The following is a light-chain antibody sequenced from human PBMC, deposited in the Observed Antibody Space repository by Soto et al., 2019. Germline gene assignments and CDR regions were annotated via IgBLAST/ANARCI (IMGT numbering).Light chain of an antibody. J-gene: IGKJ5*01. Sequence: DVQMTQSPSTLSASVGDRVTITCRASQSISSWLAWYKQKPGRAPNLLIYDASTLQSGVSSRFSGSGSGTEFTLTINRLQPDDFATYYSQQYKSYSQFTFGQGTRLEIK. CDR1: QSISSW. V-gene: IGKV1-5*01. CDR3: QQYKSYSQFT. CDR2: DAS.